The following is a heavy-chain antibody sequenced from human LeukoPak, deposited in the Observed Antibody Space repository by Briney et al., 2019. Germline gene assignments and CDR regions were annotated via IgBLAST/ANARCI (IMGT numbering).Heavy chain of an antibody. J-gene: IGHJ3*02. CDR1: GFTFSSYS. V-gene: IGHV3-48*01. CDR3: AKVWGYSYAPDAFDI. Sequence: GGSLRLSCAASGFTFSSYSMNWVRQAPGKGLEWVSYISSSSSTIYYADSVKGRFTISRDNSKNTLYLQMNSLRAEDTAVYYCAKVWGYSYAPDAFDIWGQGTMVTVSS. CDR2: ISSSSSTI. D-gene: IGHD5-18*01.